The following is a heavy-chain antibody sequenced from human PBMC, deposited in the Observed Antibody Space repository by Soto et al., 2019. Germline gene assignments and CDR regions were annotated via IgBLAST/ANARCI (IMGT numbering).Heavy chain of an antibody. Sequence: GGSLRLSCATSGFTFSSYAMTWVRQAPGKGLEWVSTFNGNGGLTYYADSVKGRFTISRDNSKNTLYLQMDSLRAEDTAIYYSAKDNSLQWFDPWGQGTLVTVSS. CDR3: AKDNSLQWFDP. J-gene: IGHJ5*02. CDR1: GFTFSSYA. CDR2: FNGNGGLT. V-gene: IGHV3-23*01. D-gene: IGHD2-15*01.